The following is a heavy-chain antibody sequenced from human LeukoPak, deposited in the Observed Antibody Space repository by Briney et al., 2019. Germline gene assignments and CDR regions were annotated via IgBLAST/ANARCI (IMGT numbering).Heavy chain of an antibody. V-gene: IGHV4-59*01. D-gene: IGHD4-17*01. CDR1: DGSITNYD. J-gene: IGHJ4*02. Sequence: SETLSLTCTVSDGSITNYDWSWVRQPPGKGLEFIGHVHYSGTTNYNPSLRSRVAISIDTSKKHFFLKLKSVTAADTAVYYCATGYGDFRVEGRYFYSWGQGTLVTVSS. CDR3: ATGYGDFRVEGRYFYS. CDR2: VHYSGTT.